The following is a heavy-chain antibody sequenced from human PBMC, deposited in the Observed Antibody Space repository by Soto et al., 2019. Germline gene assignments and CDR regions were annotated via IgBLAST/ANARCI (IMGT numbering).Heavy chain of an antibody. V-gene: IGHV4-39*01. CDR1: GGSISSGSYY. Sequence: QLQLQESGPGLVKPSETLSLTCTVSGGSISSGSYYWDWIRQPPGKGLEWIGGIYYSGSTYYNPSLKSRVTISVDTSNHQFSLKLSSVTAADTAVYYCARRPIAAWNWNFDLWGRGTRVTVSS. D-gene: IGHD6-6*01. CDR2: IYYSGST. CDR3: ARRPIAAWNWNFDL. J-gene: IGHJ2*01.